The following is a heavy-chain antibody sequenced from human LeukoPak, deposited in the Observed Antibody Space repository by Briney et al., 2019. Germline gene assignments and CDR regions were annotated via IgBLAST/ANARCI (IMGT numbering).Heavy chain of an antibody. D-gene: IGHD6-13*01. CDR3: ARAYSSSWAIDY. CDR2: INHSGST. V-gene: IGHV4-34*01. CDR1: GGSFSGYY. J-gene: IGHJ4*02. Sequence: SETLSLTCAVYGGSFSGYYWSWIRQPPGKGLEWIGEINHSGSTNYNPSLKSRVTISVDTSKNQFSLQLNSVTPEDTAVYYCARAYSSSWAIDYWGQGTLVTVSS.